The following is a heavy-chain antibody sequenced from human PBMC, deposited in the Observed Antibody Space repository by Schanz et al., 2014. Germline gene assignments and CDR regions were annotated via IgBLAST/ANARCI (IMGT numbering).Heavy chain of an antibody. D-gene: IGHD3-10*01. J-gene: IGHJ6*02. CDR2: ITAYNGDT. Sequence: QVLQVQSGSELKKPGTSVKVSCKASGYTFNNYTYVMIWVRQAPGQGLEWMGWITAYNGDTNYALKLQGRVTMTTDTSTGTAYMELRSLRSDDTAVYYCARAKRFGDMDVWGQGTTXTVSS. CDR1: GYTFNNYTYV. CDR3: ARAKRFGDMDV. V-gene: IGHV1-18*01.